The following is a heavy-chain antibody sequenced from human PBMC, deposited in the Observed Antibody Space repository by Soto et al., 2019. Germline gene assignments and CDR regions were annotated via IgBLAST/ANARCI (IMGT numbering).Heavy chain of an antibody. CDR1: GGSVSSGSYY. J-gene: IGHJ4*02. Sequence: PSETLSLTCTVSGGSVSSGSYYWSWIRQPPGKGLEWIGEINHSGSTNYNPSLKSRVTISVDTSKNQFSLKLSSVTAADTAVYYCARGSFYRVSSGYHPYRPYFDYWGQGTLVTVSS. V-gene: IGHV4-61*01. CDR3: ARGSFYRVSSGYHPYRPYFDY. D-gene: IGHD3-22*01. CDR2: INHSGST.